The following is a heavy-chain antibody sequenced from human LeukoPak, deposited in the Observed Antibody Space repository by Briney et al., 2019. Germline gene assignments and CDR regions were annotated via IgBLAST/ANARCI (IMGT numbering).Heavy chain of an antibody. J-gene: IGHJ4*02. CDR3: ARGGLLWFGELSGY. Sequence: PGGSLRLSCAASGFTFSSYAMHWVRQAPGKGLEYVSVISSNGGSTYYANSVKSRFTISRDNSKNTLYLQMGSLRAEDMAVYYCARGGLLWFGELSGYWGQGTLVTVSS. CDR1: GFTFSSYA. V-gene: IGHV3-64*01. D-gene: IGHD3-10*01. CDR2: ISSNGGST.